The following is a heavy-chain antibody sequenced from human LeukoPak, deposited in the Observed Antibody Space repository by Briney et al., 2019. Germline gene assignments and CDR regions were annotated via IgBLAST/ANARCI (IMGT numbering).Heavy chain of an antibody. D-gene: IGHD5-12*01. CDR2: FDPEDGET. V-gene: IGHV1-24*01. Sequence: ASVAVSCKVSGYTLTELSMHWVRQAPGKGLEWMGGFDPEDGETIYAQKFQGRGTMTEDTSTDTAYMELSSVRSEDTAVYYCATELAWGYERYYYGMDVWGQGTPVTVSS. CDR3: ATELAWGYERYYYGMDV. J-gene: IGHJ6*02. CDR1: GYTLTELS.